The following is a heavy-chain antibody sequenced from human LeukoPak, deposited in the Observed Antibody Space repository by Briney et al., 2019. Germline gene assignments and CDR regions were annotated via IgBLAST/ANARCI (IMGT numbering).Heavy chain of an antibody. Sequence: GASVKVSCKASGYTFTSYGISWVRQAPGQGREWMGWISAYNGNTNYAQKLQGRGTMTTDTSTSTAYMELRSLRSEDTVVYYCARDYRQRITIFGVVIKKSNARGYAFDIWGQGTMVTVSS. CDR2: ISAYNGNT. D-gene: IGHD3-3*01. CDR3: ARDYRQRITIFGVVIKKSNARGYAFDI. J-gene: IGHJ3*02. CDR1: GYTFTSYG. V-gene: IGHV1-18*01.